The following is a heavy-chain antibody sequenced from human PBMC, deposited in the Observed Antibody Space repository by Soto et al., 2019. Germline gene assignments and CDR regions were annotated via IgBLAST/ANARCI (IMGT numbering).Heavy chain of an antibody. D-gene: IGHD6-13*01. J-gene: IGHJ3*02. CDR3: ASRIAAAAPPDAFDI. CDR1: GGTFSSYA. Sequence: ASVKVSCKASGGTFSSYAISWVRQAPGQGLEWMGGIIPIFGTANYAQKFQGRVTITRDTSASTAYMELSSLRSEDTAVYYCASRIAAAAPPDAFDIWGQGTMVTVSS. V-gene: IGHV1-69*05. CDR2: IIPIFGTA.